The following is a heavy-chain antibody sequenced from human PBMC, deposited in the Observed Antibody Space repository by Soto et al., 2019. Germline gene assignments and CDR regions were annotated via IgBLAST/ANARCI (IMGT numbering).Heavy chain of an antibody. V-gene: IGHV3-23*01. J-gene: IGHJ4*02. CDR1: GFSFINFA. Sequence: EVQLLESGGGLVQPGGSLRLSCAASGFSFINFAMTWVRQAPGKGLEWVSVISDDGDSTLYTDSVKGRFTISRDSSKNTLSLLMNSLRGEDAAVHYCARGGLSSPCDYWGQGTLVTVSS. CDR3: ARGGLSSPCDY. CDR2: ISDDGDST. D-gene: IGHD3-16*01.